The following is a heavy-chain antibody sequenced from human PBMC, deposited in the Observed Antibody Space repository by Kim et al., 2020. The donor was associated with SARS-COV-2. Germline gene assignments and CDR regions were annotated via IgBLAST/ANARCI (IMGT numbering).Heavy chain of an antibody. V-gene: IGHV4-39*01. J-gene: IGHJ5*02. CDR3: ASSPGMVRP. CDR2: GST. D-gene: IGHD5-18*01. Sequence: GSTYYNPSLMSRVTISVDTSKNQFSLKLSSVTAADTAVYYCASSPGMVRPWGQGTLVTVSS.